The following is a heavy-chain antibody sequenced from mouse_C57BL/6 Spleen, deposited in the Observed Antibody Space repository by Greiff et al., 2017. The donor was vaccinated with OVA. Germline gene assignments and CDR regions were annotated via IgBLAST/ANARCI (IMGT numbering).Heavy chain of an antibody. CDR3: TRKVTTDGHYFDY. V-gene: IGHV1-15*01. Sequence: VKLQQSGAELVRPGASVTLSCKASGYTFTDYEMHWVKQTPVHGLEWIGAIDPETGGTAYNQKFKGKAILTADKSSSTAYMELRSLTSEDSAVYYCTRKVTTDGHYFDYWGQGTTLTVSS. CDR2: IDPETGGT. D-gene: IGHD2-2*01. J-gene: IGHJ2*01. CDR1: GYTFTDYE.